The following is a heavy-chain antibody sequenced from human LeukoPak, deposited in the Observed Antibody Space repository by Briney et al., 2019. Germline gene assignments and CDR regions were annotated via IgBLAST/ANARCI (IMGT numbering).Heavy chain of an antibody. CDR1: GFTFSSYL. D-gene: IGHD3-10*01. CDR3: SRGEGDDY. J-gene: IGHJ4*02. Sequence: GGSLRLSCAASGFTFSSYLMSWVRQAPGKGLEWVANINGDESEKYYVDSVKARFTISRDNAKNSLYLQMNSLRVDDTAIYYCSRGEGDDYWGQGTLVTVSS. CDR2: INGDESEK. V-gene: IGHV3-7*01.